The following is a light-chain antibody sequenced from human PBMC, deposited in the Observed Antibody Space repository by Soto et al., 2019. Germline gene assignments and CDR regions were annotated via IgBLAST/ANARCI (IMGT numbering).Light chain of an antibody. CDR1: SSDVGGYNY. Sequence: QSALTQPASVSGSPGQSIPISCTGTSSDVGGYNYVSWYQQHPGKAPKLMIYEVSNRPSGVSNRFSGSKSGNTASLTISGLQAEYEADYYCSSYTSSRTPYVFGTGTKVTVL. CDR3: SSYTSSRTPYV. CDR2: EVS. V-gene: IGLV2-14*01. J-gene: IGLJ1*01.